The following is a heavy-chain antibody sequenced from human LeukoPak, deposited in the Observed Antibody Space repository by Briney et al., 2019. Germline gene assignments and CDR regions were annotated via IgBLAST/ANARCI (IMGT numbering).Heavy chain of an antibody. CDR3: VKDRYSSGWYGYFDL. CDR1: GFTLSSYA. V-gene: IGHV3-64D*06. J-gene: IGHJ2*01. CDR2: ISSNGGST. Sequence: SGGSLRLSCSASGFTLSSYAMHWVRQAPGKGLEYVSAISSNGGSTYYADSVKGRFTISRDNSKNTLHLQMSSLRAEDAAVYYCVKDRYSSGWYGYFDLWGRGTLVTVSS. D-gene: IGHD6-19*01.